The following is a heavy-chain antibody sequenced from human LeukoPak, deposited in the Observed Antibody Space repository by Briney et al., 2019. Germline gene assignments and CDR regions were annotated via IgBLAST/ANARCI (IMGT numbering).Heavy chain of an antibody. CDR1: GHTFSDSY. J-gene: IGHJ4*02. V-gene: IGHV1-2*02. Sequence: ASVKVSCKTSGHTFSDSYVQWVRQAPGQGPEWMGWINPQTGGTDYAQKFQDRVTLTTDTSTNTVYMDLTRLRYDDTAIYFCARGIFRGDGDFNYWGQGTLVTVTS. CDR2: INPQTGGT. D-gene: IGHD2-21*02. CDR3: ARGIFRGDGDFNY.